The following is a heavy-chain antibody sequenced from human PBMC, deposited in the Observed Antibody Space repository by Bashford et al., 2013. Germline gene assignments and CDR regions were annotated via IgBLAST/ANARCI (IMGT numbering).Heavy chain of an antibody. Sequence: WVRQMPGKGLEWMGIIYPGDSDTRYSPSFQGQVTISADKSISTAYLQWSSLKASDTAMYYCARRAMIAAAGTNYYYGMDVWGPRDHGHRLL. J-gene: IGHJ6*01. D-gene: IGHD6-13*01. CDR2: IYPGDSDT. CDR3: ARRAMIAAAGTNYYYGMDV. V-gene: IGHV5-51*01.